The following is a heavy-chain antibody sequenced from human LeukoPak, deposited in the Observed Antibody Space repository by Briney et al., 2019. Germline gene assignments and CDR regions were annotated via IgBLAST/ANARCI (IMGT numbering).Heavy chain of an antibody. Sequence: ASVKVSCKASGYTFTGYYKHWVRQAPGQGLEWMGRINPNSGGTNYAQKFQGRVTMTRDTSISTAYMELSRLRSDDTAVYYCARGLAGTEDYYYYGMDVWGQGTTVTVSS. D-gene: IGHD6-13*01. CDR1: GYTFTGYY. CDR2: INPNSGGT. J-gene: IGHJ6*02. CDR3: ARGLAGTEDYYYYGMDV. V-gene: IGHV1-2*06.